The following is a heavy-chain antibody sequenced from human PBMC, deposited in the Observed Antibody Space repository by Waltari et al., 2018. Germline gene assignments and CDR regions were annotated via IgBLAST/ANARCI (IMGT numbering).Heavy chain of an antibody. V-gene: IGHV3-53*01. CDR2: LYHAGNT. J-gene: IGHJ6*02. D-gene: IGHD2-8*01. Sequence: EVQLVESGGHLIQPGGSLRFSCPPSASNACSYYMNWGRQAPGKGLEWVSILYHAGNTYYADSVKGRFTFSRDNSKNTLYLQMNSLRAEDTAVYYCARGNTKYGMDVWGPGTTVTVSS. CDR3: ARGNTKYGMDV. CDR1: ASNACSYY.